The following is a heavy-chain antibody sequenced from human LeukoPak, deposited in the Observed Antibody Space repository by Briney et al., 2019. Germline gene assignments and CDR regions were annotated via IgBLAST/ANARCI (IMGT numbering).Heavy chain of an antibody. J-gene: IGHJ4*02. V-gene: IGHV4-31*03. D-gene: IGHD2-2*01. CDR3: ASRTLVLYYFDY. Sequence: PSETLSLTCTVSGGSISSGGYYWSWIRQHPGKGLEWIGYIYYSGSTYYNPSLKSRVTISVDTSKNQFSLKLSSVTAADTAVYYCASRTLVLYYFDYWGQGTLVIVSS. CDR2: IYYSGST. CDR1: GGSISSGGYY.